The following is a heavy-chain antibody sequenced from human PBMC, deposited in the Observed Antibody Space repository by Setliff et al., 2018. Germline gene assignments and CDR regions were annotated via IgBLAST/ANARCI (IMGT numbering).Heavy chain of an antibody. CDR2: TYYNGTA. CDR3: ARGRMRGSCSGPSCTYDPFDI. D-gene: IGHD2-2*01. CDR1: GGSISGSHYY. Sequence: SETLSLTCSVSGGSISGSHYYWVWMRQPPGKRLEWIGSTYYNGTAYYNPSLQSRVAISVDTSKNYFSLDVRSVTAADTAVYYCARGRMRGSCSGPSCTYDPFDIWGQGTPVTVSS. J-gene: IGHJ3*02. V-gene: IGHV4-39*02.